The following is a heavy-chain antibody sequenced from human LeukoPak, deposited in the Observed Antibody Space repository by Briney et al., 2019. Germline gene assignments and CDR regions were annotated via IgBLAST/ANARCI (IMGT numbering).Heavy chain of an antibody. CDR1: GLTFSDYG. J-gene: IGHJ4*02. CDR3: VEGRVFGDYIFGF. Sequence: GGSLRLSCAGSGLTFSDYGMSWVRQAPGKGLEWVSTIAGSGGNTNYADSVKGRFTISRDNSKSTLSLTMNSLRADDTAVYYCVEGRVFGDYIFGFWGQGTLVTVSS. CDR2: IAGSGGNT. D-gene: IGHD4-17*01. V-gene: IGHV3-23*01.